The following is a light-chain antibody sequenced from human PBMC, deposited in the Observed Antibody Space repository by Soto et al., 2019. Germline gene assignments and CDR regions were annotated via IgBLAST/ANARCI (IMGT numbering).Light chain of an antibody. CDR1: QSVTSSY. Sequence: EIVLTQSPGTLSFSPGERATLSCRASQSVTSSYLAWYQQKPGQAPRLLIYGASSRATGIPDRFSGSGSGTDFTLTISRLEPEGFAVYYCQQYGSSPLTFGGGTKVESK. V-gene: IGKV3-20*01. CDR3: QQYGSSPLT. J-gene: IGKJ4*01. CDR2: GAS.